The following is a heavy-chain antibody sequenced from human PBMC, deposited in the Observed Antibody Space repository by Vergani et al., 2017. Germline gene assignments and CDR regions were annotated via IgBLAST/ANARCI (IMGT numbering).Heavy chain of an antibody. Sequence: QVQLVQSGAEVKKPGASVKVSCKASGYTFTSYGISWVRQAPGQGLEWMGWISAYNGNTNYAQKLQGRVTMTTDTSTGTAYMELRSLRSDDTAVYYCARGGRTYYYDSSGGVNDAFDIWGQGTMVTVSS. CDR2: ISAYNGNT. D-gene: IGHD3-22*01. V-gene: IGHV1-18*04. CDR3: ARGGRTYYYDSSGGVNDAFDI. CDR1: GYTFTSYG. J-gene: IGHJ3*02.